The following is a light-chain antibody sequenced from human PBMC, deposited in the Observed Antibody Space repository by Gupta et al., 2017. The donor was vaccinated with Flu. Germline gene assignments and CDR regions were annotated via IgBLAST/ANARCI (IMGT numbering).Light chain of an antibody. V-gene: IGLV6-57*03. J-gene: IGLJ3*02. CDR2: EDN. CDR3: QSYDTSNPNWV. Sequence: NFMLTQPHSVSESPGKTVTISCTRNSVNIASNYVQWFPQRPGSAPTIVIYEDNQTPSGVPDRFSGSIDRSSKSASLTISGLMTEDEADYYCQSYDTSNPNWVFGGGTKLTVL. CDR1: SVNIASNY.